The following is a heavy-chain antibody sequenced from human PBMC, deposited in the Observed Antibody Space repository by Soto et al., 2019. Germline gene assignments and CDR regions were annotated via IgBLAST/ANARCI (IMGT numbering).Heavy chain of an antibody. CDR1: GDSISNYY. CDR2: VSSTGSS. Sequence: SETLSLTCTVSGDSISNYYWSWIRQSAEKRLEWIGRVSSTGSSYCNPSLKSRVTISVDTSKNQVSLNLTSVTAADTAVYYCARGVPAAGTDWFDPWGQGTLVTVSS. J-gene: IGHJ5*02. V-gene: IGHV4-4*07. CDR3: ARGVPAAGTDWFDP. D-gene: IGHD6-13*01.